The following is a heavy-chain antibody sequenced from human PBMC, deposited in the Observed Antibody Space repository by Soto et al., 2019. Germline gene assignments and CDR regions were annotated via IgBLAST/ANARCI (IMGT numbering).Heavy chain of an antibody. J-gene: IGHJ5*01. V-gene: IGHV3-23*01. CDR1: GFTFSSYA. D-gene: IGHD4-4*01. CDR3: AKRPYSGDWFDS. Sequence: EVQLLESGGGLVQPGGSLRLSCAASGFTFSSYAMSWVRQAPRKGLEWVSALSGSGDNTYYAASVKGRFTISRDNSNNTRYLQMSSLRAEDTAVYYCAKRPYSGDWFDSWGQGTLVSVSS. CDR2: LSGSGDNT.